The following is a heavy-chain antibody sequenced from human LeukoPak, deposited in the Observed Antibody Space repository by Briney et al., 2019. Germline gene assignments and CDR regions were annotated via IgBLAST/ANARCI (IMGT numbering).Heavy chain of an antibody. Sequence: PGGSLRLSCAASGFTFSSYGMHWVRQAPGKGLEWVAFIRYDGSNKYYADSVKGRFTISRDNSKNTLYLQMNSLRAEDTAVYYCAKQLGLTRLQGAFDIWGQGTMVTVSS. CDR1: GFTFSSYG. V-gene: IGHV3-30*02. CDR3: AKQLGLTRLQGAFDI. D-gene: IGHD4-11*01. CDR2: IRYDGSNK. J-gene: IGHJ3*02.